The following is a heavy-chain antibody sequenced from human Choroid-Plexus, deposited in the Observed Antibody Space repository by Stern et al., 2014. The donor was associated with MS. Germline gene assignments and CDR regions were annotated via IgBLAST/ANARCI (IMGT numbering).Heavy chain of an antibody. D-gene: IGHD2/OR15-2a*01. CDR1: GFTFGNCA. J-gene: IGHJ5*02. CDR3: AKDRQYLTYFFDH. V-gene: IGHV3-30*04. CDR2: VSYDGSNK. Sequence: VQLVESGGGVVQPGRPLRLSCVASGFTFGNCAMHWVRQAPGKGLEWVAGVSYDGSNKYYADSGKGRFTISRDNSQNTLYMQMSSLRPEDTAVYYCAKDRQYLTYFFDHWGQGSLVTVSS.